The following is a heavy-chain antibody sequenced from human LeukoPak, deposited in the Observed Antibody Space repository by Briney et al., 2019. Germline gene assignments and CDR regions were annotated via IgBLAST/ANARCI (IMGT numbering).Heavy chain of an antibody. CDR2: MNPNSGNT. J-gene: IGHJ5*02. Sequence: ASVKVSCKASGYTFTSYDINWVRQATGQGLEWMGWMNPNSGNTGYAQKFQGRVTMTRNTSISTAYMELSSLRSEDTAVYYCARGLVPAATRRKFGNWFDPWGQGTLVTVPS. CDR1: GYTFTSYD. D-gene: IGHD2-2*01. CDR3: ARGLVPAATRRKFGNWFDP. V-gene: IGHV1-8*01.